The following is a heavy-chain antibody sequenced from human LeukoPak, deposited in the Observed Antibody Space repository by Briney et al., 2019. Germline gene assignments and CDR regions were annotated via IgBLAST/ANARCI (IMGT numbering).Heavy chain of an antibody. D-gene: IGHD6-6*01. CDR1: GGSISNSSYY. V-gene: IGHV4-39*07. Sequence: SETLSLTCTVSGGSISNSSYYWGWIRQPPGKGLEWIGEINHSGSTNYNPSLKSRVTISVDTSKNQFSLKLSSVTAADTAVYYCARGLQPDSSSSSGRWYYFDYWGQGTLVTVSS. CDR3: ARGLQPDSSSSSGRWYYFDY. CDR2: INHSGST. J-gene: IGHJ4*02.